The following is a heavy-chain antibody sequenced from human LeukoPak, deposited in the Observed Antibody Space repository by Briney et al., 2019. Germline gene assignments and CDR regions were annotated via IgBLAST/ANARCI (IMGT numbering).Heavy chain of an antibody. Sequence: GASVKVSCKASGYTFTGYYMHWVRQAPGQGLEWMGWINPNSGGTNYAQKFQGRVTMTRDTSISTAYMELSRLRSDDTAVYYRARVLKWELLPFDYWGQGTLVTVSS. CDR3: ARVLKWELLPFDY. V-gene: IGHV1-2*02. CDR1: GYTFTGYY. CDR2: INPNSGGT. J-gene: IGHJ4*02. D-gene: IGHD1-26*01.